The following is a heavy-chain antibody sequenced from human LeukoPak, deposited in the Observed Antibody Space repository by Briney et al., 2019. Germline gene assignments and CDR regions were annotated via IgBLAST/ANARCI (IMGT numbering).Heavy chain of an antibody. Sequence: GASVKVSCKASGYTFTGYYMHWVRQAPGQGLEWMGWINPNSGGTNYAQKFQGRVTMTRDTSISTAYMELSRLRSDDTAVYYCARDGGYYDFWSGYSWYYYYMDVWGKGTTVTVSS. V-gene: IGHV1-2*02. CDR3: ARDGGYYDFWSGYSWYYYYMDV. CDR2: INPNSGGT. D-gene: IGHD3-3*01. J-gene: IGHJ6*03. CDR1: GYTFTGYY.